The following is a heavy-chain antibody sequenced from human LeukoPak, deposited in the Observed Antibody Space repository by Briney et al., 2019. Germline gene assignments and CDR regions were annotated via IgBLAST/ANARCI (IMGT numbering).Heavy chain of an antibody. Sequence: SETLSLTCTVSGGSISSISYYWDWIRQPPGKGLEWIGSISYSGSTYYNPSLKSRVTISVDTSKNHFSLKLSSVTAADTAVYYCARGQFLYSTGWPSTIRFDYWGQGALVTVSS. CDR1: GGSISSISYY. CDR3: ARGQFLYSTGWPSTIRFDY. V-gene: IGHV4-39*07. D-gene: IGHD6-19*01. CDR2: ISYSGST. J-gene: IGHJ4*02.